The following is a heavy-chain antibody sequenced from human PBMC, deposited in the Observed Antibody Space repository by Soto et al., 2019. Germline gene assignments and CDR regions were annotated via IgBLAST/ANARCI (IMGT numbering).Heavy chain of an antibody. D-gene: IGHD1-1*01. V-gene: IGHV3-49*03. CDR2: IRSKAYGGTT. J-gene: IGHJ6*03. Sequence: EVQLVESGGGLVQPGRSLRLSCTASGFTFGEYAMSWFRQAPGKGLEWVGFIRSKAYGGTTEYAAFVKGRFTISRDDSKSIAYLQLNSLKTADTAVYYCTRLQETTDYYYYYMDVWGKGTTVTVSS. CDR3: TRLQETTDYYYYYMDV. CDR1: GFTFGEYA.